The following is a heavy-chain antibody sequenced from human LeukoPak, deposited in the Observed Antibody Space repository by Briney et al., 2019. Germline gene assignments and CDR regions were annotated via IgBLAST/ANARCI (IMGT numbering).Heavy chain of an antibody. CDR3: AGGSRRDGYDC. CDR1: GFTVSSNY. J-gene: IGHJ4*02. V-gene: IGHV3-53*04. Sequence: GGSLRLSCAASGFTVSSNYMSWVRQAPGKGLEWVSVIYDNGDAYSADSVKGRFTISRHNSKNTLYLQVNSLRPEDTAVYYCAGGSRRDGYDCWGQGTLVTVSS. D-gene: IGHD5-24*01. CDR2: IYDNGDA.